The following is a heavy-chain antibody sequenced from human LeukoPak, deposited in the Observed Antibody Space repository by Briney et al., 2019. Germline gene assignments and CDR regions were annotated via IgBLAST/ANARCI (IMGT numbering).Heavy chain of an antibody. CDR1: GGSISSYY. CDR3: ARQGVVGATIDY. Sequence: SETLSVTCTVSGGSISSYYWSWIRQPPGKGLEWIGYIYTSGSTNYNPSLKSRVTISVDTSKNQFSLKLSSVTAADTAVYYCARQGVVGATIDYWGQGTLVTVSS. V-gene: IGHV4-4*09. J-gene: IGHJ4*02. D-gene: IGHD1-26*01. CDR2: IYTSGST.